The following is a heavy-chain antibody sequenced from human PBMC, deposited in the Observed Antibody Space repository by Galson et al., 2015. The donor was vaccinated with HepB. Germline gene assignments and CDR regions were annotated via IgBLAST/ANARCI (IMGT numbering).Heavy chain of an antibody. V-gene: IGHV1-69*13. CDR1: GGTFSSYA. CDR2: IIPIFGTA. Sequence: SVKVSCRASGGTFSSYAISWVRQAPGQGLEWMGGIIPIFGTANYAQKFQGRVTITADESTSTAYMELSSLRSEDTAVYYCARGTGCSGGSCYPPYYYYMDVWGKGTTVTVSS. J-gene: IGHJ6*03. CDR3: ARGTGCSGGSCYPPYYYYMDV. D-gene: IGHD2-15*01.